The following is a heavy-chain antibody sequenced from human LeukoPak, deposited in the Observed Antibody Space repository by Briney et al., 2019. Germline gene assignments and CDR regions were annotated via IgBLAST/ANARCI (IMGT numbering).Heavy chain of an antibody. D-gene: IGHD5-18*01. V-gene: IGHV3-30*03. CDR3: ARDWSSAAMVLGAAFDI. J-gene: IGHJ3*02. CDR1: GFTFSTYG. Sequence: PGRSLRLSCAASGFTFSTYGMHWVRQAPGKGLEWVAVASYDGSNNYYSDSVKGRFTISRDNSKNTLYLQMNSLRAEDTAVYYCARDWSSAAMVLGAAFDIWGQGTMVTVSS. CDR2: ASYDGSNN.